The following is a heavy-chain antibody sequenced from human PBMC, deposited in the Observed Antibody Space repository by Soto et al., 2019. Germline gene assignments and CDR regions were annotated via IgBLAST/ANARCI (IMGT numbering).Heavy chain of an antibody. J-gene: IGHJ4*02. V-gene: IGHV3-74*01. CDR1: GFTFTTYW. D-gene: IGHD5-12*01. CDR2: INSDGTTT. CDR3: ATVPTGGYDWN. Sequence: EVQLVESGGGLVQPGGSLRLSCAASGFTFTTYWMHWVRQAPGKGLMWVSRINSDGTTTNYADSVKGRFTISRDNAKNTVDLPMDSLRPEDTAVYYCATVPTGGYDWNWGQGTLVTVSS.